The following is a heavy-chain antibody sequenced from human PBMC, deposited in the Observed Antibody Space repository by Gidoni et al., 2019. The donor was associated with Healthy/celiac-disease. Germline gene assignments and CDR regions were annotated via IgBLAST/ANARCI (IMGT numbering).Heavy chain of an antibody. CDR1: GFTFSSYW. V-gene: IGHV3-7*01. CDR3: ARLTSSSWYWVGVSGMDV. CDR2: IKQDGSEK. Sequence: EVQLVESGGGFVQPGGSLRLSCAASGFTFSSYWMSWVRQAPGKGLEWVANIKQDGSEKYYVDSVKGRFTISRDNAKNSLYLQMNSLRAEDTAVYYCARLTSSSWYWVGVSGMDVWGQGTTVTVSS. J-gene: IGHJ6*02. D-gene: IGHD6-13*01.